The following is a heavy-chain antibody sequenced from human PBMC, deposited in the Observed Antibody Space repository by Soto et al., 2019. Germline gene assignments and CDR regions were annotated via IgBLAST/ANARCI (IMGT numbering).Heavy chain of an antibody. CDR3: ARFRSGMDV. CDR2: INHSGST. V-gene: IGHV4-34*01. Sequence: PSETLSLTCAVYGGSFSGYYWSWIRQPPGKGLEWIGEINHSGSTNYNPSLKSRVTISVDTSKNQFSLKLSSVTAADTAVYYCARFRSGMDVWGQGTTVTVSS. J-gene: IGHJ6*02. CDR1: GGSFSGYY.